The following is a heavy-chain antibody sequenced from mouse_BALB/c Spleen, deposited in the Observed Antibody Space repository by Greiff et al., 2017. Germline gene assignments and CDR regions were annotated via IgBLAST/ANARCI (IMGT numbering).Heavy chain of an antibody. CDR3: TRATQGSPSLAY. V-gene: IGHV1-5*01. CDR2: IYPGNSDT. Sequence: EVQLQESGTVLARPGASVKMSCKASGYTFTSYWMHWVKQRPGQGLEWIGAIYPGNSDTSYNQKFKGKAKLTAVTSTSTAYMELSSLTNEDSAVYYCTRATQGSPSLAYWGQGTLVTVSA. CDR1: GYTFTSYW. J-gene: IGHJ3*01.